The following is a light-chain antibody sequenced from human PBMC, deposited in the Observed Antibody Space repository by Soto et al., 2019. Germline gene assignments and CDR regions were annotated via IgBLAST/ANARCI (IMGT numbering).Light chain of an antibody. Sequence: DIQMTQSTSSLSASVGDRVTITCRASQGISRFVAWYQQKPGKVPRLLISGASTLQSGVPSRFSGSGSGTDFTLTIPSLQPEDVATYYCQKYSSVITFGQGTRLEIK. V-gene: IGKV1-27*01. J-gene: IGKJ5*01. CDR3: QKYSSVIT. CDR2: GAS. CDR1: QGISRF.